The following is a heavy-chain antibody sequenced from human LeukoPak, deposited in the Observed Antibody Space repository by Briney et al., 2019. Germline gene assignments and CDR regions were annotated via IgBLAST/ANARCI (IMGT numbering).Heavy chain of an antibody. V-gene: IGHV1-2*02. CDR2: ISPNTGGT. CDR1: GYTFTDYY. CDR3: AKGEMGATDY. J-gene: IGHJ4*02. Sequence: ASVKVSCKASGYTFTDYYIHWVRQVPGQGLEWMGWISPNTGGTNFAQKFQGRVTMTRDTSISTAYMELSRLKSDDTAVYYCAKGEMGATDYWGQGTLVTVSS. D-gene: IGHD1-26*01.